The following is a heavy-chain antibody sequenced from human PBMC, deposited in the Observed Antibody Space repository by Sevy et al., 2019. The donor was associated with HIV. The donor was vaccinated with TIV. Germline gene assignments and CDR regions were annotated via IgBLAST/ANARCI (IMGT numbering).Heavy chain of an antibody. CDR3: ARHGPNWVDAFDI. D-gene: IGHD7-27*01. Sequence: SETLSLTCTVSGGSISSYHWSWIRQPPGKGLEWIGYISYSGSPNYNPSLKSRVTISVDTSKNKFSLRLRSVTAEDTAVYYCARHGPNWVDAFDIWGQGTVVTVSS. J-gene: IGHJ3*02. CDR2: ISYSGSP. V-gene: IGHV4-59*08. CDR1: GGSISSYH.